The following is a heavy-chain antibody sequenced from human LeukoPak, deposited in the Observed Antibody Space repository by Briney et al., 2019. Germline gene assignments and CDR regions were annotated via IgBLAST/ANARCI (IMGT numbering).Heavy chain of an antibody. Sequence: GASVKVSCKASGCTFSSYAISWVRQAPGQGLEWMGGIISIFGTANYAQKFQGRVTITADESTSTAYMELSSLRSEDTAVYYCARSQDIVVVPAAISGPCNYWGQGTLVTVSS. CDR3: ARSQDIVVVPAAISGPCNY. D-gene: IGHD2-2*01. CDR2: IISIFGTA. V-gene: IGHV1-69*13. J-gene: IGHJ4*02. CDR1: GCTFSSYA.